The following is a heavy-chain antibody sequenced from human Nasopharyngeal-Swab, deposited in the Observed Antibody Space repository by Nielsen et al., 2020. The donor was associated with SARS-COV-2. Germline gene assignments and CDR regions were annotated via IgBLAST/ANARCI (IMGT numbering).Heavy chain of an antibody. CDR2: INPNSGGT. CDR3: ARDDDYGDYGLWY. J-gene: IGHJ4*02. D-gene: IGHD4-17*01. CDR1: GYTFTSYG. Sequence: ASVKVSCKASGYTFTSYGISWARQAPGQGLEWMGRINPNSGGTNYAQKFQGRVTMTRDTSISTAYMELSRLRSDDTAVYYCARDDDYGDYGLWYWGQGTLVTVSS. V-gene: IGHV1-2*06.